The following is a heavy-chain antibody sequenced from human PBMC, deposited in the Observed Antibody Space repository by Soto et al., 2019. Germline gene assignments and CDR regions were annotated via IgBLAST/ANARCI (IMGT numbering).Heavy chain of an antibody. CDR1: GYPFSGYY. J-gene: IGHJ4*02. CDR3: ARVQTRIEVTGSLAY. D-gene: IGHD6-19*01. Sequence: GASVKVSCKASGYPFSGYYIHWVRQAPGQGLEWMGWINPNSGGTNYAQKFQDWVTMTRDTSISTAYMELSRLRSDDTAVYYCARVQTRIEVTGSLAYWGQGTQVTVSS. V-gene: IGHV1-2*04. CDR2: INPNSGGT.